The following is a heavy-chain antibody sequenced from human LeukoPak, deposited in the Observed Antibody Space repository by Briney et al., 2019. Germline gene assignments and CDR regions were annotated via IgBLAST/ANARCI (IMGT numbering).Heavy chain of an antibody. V-gene: IGHV4-59*08. CDR3: ARGAMIVVVIKAFDI. CDR2: IYYSGST. D-gene: IGHD3-22*01. CDR1: GGSISSYY. Sequence: SETLSLTCTVSGGSISSYYWNWIRQPPGKGLEWIGYIYYSGSTNYNPSLKSRVTISVDTSKNQFSLKLSSVTAADTAVYYCARGAMIVVVIKAFDIWGQGTMVTVSS. J-gene: IGHJ3*02.